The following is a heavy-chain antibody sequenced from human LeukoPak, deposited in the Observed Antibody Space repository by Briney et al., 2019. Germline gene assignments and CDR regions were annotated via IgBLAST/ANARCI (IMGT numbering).Heavy chain of an antibody. CDR2: INTNTGNP. CDR1: GYTFTGYY. J-gene: IGHJ3*02. V-gene: IGHV7-4-1*02. CDR3: ATTSEQLKSGYDAFDI. Sequence: VASVKVSCKASGYTFTGYYMHWVRQAPGQGLEWMGWINTNTGNPTYAQGFTGRFVFSLDTSVSTAYLQISSLKAEDTAVYYCATTSEQLKSGYDAFDIWGQGTMVTVSS. D-gene: IGHD3-9*01.